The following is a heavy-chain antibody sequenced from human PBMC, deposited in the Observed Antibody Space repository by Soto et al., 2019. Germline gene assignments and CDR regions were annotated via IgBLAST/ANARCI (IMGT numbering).Heavy chain of an antibody. CDR2: IYYSGST. CDR3: ARVPLGRYCSGGSCYISNWFDH. Sequence: SETLSLTCTVSGGSISSGDYYRSWIRQPPGKGLEWIGYIYYSGSTYYNPSLKSRVTISVDTSKNQFSLKLSSVTAADTAVYYCARVPLGRYCSGGSCYISNWFDHWGQGTLVTVSS. V-gene: IGHV4-30-4*01. D-gene: IGHD2-15*01. J-gene: IGHJ5*02. CDR1: GGSISSGDYY.